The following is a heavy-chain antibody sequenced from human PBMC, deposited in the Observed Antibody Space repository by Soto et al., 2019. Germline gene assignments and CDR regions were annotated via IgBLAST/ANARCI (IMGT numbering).Heavy chain of an antibody. J-gene: IGHJ6*03. Sequence: GGSLRLSCAASGFTFSSYSMNWVRQAPGKGLEWVSSISSSSSYIYYADSVKGRFTISRDNAKNSLYLQMNSLRAEDTAVYYCATTHLNCSSTSCYLYYYYYYMDVWGKGTTVTVSS. CDR3: ATTHLNCSSTSCYLYYYYYYMDV. CDR2: ISSSSSYI. D-gene: IGHD2-2*01. V-gene: IGHV3-21*01. CDR1: GFTFSSYS.